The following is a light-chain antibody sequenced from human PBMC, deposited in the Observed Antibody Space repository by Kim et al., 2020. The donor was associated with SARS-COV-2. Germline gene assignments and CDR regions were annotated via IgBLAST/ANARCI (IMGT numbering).Light chain of an antibody. CDR1: QSVSRD. Sequence: LWVSPGEWGTLSRRASQSVSRDLGWYQQKPGQTPRPLIYGASTRAAGVPDRISGSASGTEFTLTISSLQSEDFGVYYCHQYNKWHTFGQGTKLEI. CDR3: HQYNKWHT. J-gene: IGKJ2*01. CDR2: GAS. V-gene: IGKV3-15*01.